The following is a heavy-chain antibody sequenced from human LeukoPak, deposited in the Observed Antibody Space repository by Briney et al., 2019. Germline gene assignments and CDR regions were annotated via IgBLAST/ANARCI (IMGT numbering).Heavy chain of an antibody. J-gene: IGHJ4*02. CDR1: GLTFRNYG. V-gene: IGHV3-33*01. CDR3: ATDRNSGKYYDY. CDR2: IWYDGSNK. D-gene: IGHD1-26*01. Sequence: PGGSLRLSCAASGLTFRNYGMHWVRQAPGKGLEWVAVIWYDGSNKYYADSVKGRFTISRDNSKDTLYLQMNSLRAEDTAVYYCATDRNSGKYYDYWGQGTLVTASS.